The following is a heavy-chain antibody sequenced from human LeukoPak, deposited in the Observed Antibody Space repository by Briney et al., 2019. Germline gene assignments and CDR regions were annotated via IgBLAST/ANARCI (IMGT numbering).Heavy chain of an antibody. V-gene: IGHV4-61*01. Sequence: SETLSLTCTVSGGSVSSGSYYWSWIRQPPGKGLEWIGEINHSGSTNYNPSLKSRVTISVDTSKNQFSLKLSSVTAADTAVYYCARKGGLFDYWGQGRLVTVSS. CDR2: INHSGST. J-gene: IGHJ4*02. D-gene: IGHD2-15*01. CDR1: GGSVSSGSYY. CDR3: ARKGGLFDY.